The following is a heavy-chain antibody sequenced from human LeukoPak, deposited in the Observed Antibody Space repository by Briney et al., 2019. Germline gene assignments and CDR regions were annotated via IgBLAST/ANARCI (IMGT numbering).Heavy chain of an antibody. CDR3: ARCYYYAPGQYFQH. V-gene: IGHV1-18*01. CDR2: ISAYNGNT. CDR1: GYTFTSYG. J-gene: IGHJ1*01. D-gene: IGHD3-22*01. Sequence: RASVKVSCKASGYTFTSYGISWVRQAPGQGLEWMGWISAYNGNTNYAQKLQGRVTMTTDTSTSTAYMGLRSLRSDDTAVYYCARCYYYAPGQYFQHWGQGTLVTVSS.